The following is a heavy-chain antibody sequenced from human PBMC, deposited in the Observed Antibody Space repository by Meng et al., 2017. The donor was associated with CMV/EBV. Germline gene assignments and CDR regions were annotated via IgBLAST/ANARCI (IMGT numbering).Heavy chain of an antibody. CDR3: ARGHYSPPVSRRWFGADY. CDR2: TNHREST. CDR1: GGSFSGYY. J-gene: IGHJ4*02. V-gene: IGHV4-34*01. Sequence: PETLSLTCAVYGGSFSGYYWSWIRQPPGKGLEWIGETNHRESTNYNPSLKSRVTISVDTPKNQLTLKLSSVTAAATAVYYCARGHYSPPVSRRWFGADYWGQGTLVTVSS. D-gene: IGHD3-10*01.